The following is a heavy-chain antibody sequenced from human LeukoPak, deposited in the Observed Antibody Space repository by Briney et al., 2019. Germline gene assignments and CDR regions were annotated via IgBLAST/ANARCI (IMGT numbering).Heavy chain of an antibody. J-gene: IGHJ3*02. CDR2: ISGSGGST. V-gene: IGHV3-23*01. CDR3: AKVSGDIVVVVADDAFDI. D-gene: IGHD2-15*01. CDR1: GFTFSSYG. Sequence: PGGSLRLSCAASGFTFSSYGMSWVRQAPGKGLKWVSAISGSGGSTYYADSVKGRFTISRDNSKNTLYLQMNSLRAEDTAVYYCAKVSGDIVVVVADDAFDIWGQGTMVTVSS.